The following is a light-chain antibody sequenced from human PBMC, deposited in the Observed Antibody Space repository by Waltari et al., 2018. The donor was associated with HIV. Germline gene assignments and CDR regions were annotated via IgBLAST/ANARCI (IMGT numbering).Light chain of an antibody. CDR2: DVN. J-gene: IGLJ3*02. Sequence: QSALTQPRSVSESPGQSITISCTGTRSDVGHYTSVSWYRPYPGTPPKLPLFDVNKRPSGIPYRFSGSKSGNTASLTISGLQGEDEADYYCSSYAGRDTPNWVFGGGTKLTVL. CDR1: RSDVGHYTS. CDR3: SSYAGRDTPNWV. V-gene: IGLV2-11*01.